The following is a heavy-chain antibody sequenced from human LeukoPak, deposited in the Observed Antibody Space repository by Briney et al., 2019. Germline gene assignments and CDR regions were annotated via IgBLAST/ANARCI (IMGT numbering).Heavy chain of an antibody. V-gene: IGHV4-34*01. Sequence: SETLSLTCAVYGGSFRGYYWSWIRQPPGKGLEWIGEINHSGSTNYNPSLKSRVTISVDTSKNQFSLKLSSVTAADTAVYSSARGRYGDYERYFDYWGQGTLVTVSS. J-gene: IGHJ4*02. CDR2: INHSGST. CDR3: ARGRYGDYERYFDY. CDR1: GGSFRGYY. D-gene: IGHD4-17*01.